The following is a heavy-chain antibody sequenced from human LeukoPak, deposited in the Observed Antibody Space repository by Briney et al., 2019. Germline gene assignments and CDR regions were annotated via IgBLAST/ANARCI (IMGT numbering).Heavy chain of an antibody. V-gene: IGHV4-61*02. D-gene: IGHD1-26*01. J-gene: IGHJ3*02. CDR3: ARLGISGSYYRGAFDI. Sequence: SQTLSLTCTVSGGSISSGSYCWSWIRQPAGKGLEWVGGIYTSGSTNYDPSLKSRVTISVDTSKNQFSLKLSSVTAADTAVYYCARLGISGSYYRGAFDIWGQGTMVTVSS. CDR1: GGSISSGSYC. CDR2: IYTSGST.